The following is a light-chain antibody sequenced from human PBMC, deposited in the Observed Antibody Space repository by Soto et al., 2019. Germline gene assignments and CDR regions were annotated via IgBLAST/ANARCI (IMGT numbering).Light chain of an antibody. Sequence: IAMTQYQAILYVSPGERATLSCGASESVKNTLVWYQQKPGQAPRLLLYNASNRATGIPARFSGSGSGTDFTLTISSLKPEEFAVYFCQHRAGWPPPLTFGGGTKVDIK. CDR2: NAS. CDR1: ESVKNT. V-gene: IGKV3-11*01. CDR3: QHRAGWPPPLT. J-gene: IGKJ4*01.